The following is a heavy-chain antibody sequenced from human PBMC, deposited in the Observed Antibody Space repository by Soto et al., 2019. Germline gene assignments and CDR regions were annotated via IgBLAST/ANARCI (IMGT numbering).Heavy chain of an antibody. Sequence: GGSLRLSCAASGFTFSSYGMHWVRQAPGKGLEWVAVIWYDGSNKYYVDSVKGRFTISRDNSKNTLYLQMNSLRAEDTAVYYCAKDQVQLWFRDFDYWGQGTLVTVSS. D-gene: IGHD5-18*01. CDR2: IWYDGSNK. CDR1: GFTFSSYG. CDR3: AKDQVQLWFRDFDY. J-gene: IGHJ4*02. V-gene: IGHV3-33*06.